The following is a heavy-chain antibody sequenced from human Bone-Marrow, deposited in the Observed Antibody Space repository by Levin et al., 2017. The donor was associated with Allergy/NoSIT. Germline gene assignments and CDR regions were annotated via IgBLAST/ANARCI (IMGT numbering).Heavy chain of an antibody. CDR1: GFTFSSYA. D-gene: IGHD1-26*01. CDR3: AKSLLRTTTNYYYYMDV. CDR2: ISGSGGST. Sequence: GESLKISCAASGFTFSSYAMSWVRQAPGKGLEWVSAISGSGGSTYYADSVKGRFTISRDNSKNTLYLQMNSLRAEDTAVYYCAKSLLRTTTNYYYYMDVWGKGTTVTVSS. V-gene: IGHV3-23*01. J-gene: IGHJ6*03.